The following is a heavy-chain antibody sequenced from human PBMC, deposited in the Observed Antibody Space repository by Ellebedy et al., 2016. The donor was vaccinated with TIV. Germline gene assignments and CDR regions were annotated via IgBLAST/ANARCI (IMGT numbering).Heavy chain of an antibody. J-gene: IGHJ4*02. CDR3: ARAWRDGYNFPLGDY. D-gene: IGHD5-24*01. V-gene: IGHV1-3*01. CDR2: INAGHGNT. Sequence: AASVKVSCKASGYTFTTYAMHWVRQAPGQRLEWMGWINAGHGNTKYSQKLQGRVTMTTDTSTSTAYMELRSLRSDDTAVYYCARAWRDGYNFPLGDYWGQGTLVTVSS. CDR1: GYTFTTYA.